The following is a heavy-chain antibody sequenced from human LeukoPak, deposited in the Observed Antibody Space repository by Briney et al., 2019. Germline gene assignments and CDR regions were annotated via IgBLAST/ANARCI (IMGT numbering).Heavy chain of an antibody. Sequence: SETLSLTCTVSGGSISSSSYYWGWIRQPPGKGLEWIGSIYYSGSTYYNPSLKSRVTISVDTSKNQFSLKLSSVTAADTAVYYCARDRGYCSSTSCRADVWGKGTMVTVSS. V-gene: IGHV4-39*07. D-gene: IGHD2-2*01. CDR3: ARDRGYCSSTSCRADV. CDR1: GGSISSSSYY. CDR2: IYYSGST. J-gene: IGHJ6*04.